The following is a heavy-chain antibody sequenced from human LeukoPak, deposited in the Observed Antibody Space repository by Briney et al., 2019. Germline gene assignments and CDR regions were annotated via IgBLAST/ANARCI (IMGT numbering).Heavy chain of an antibody. J-gene: IGHJ4*02. D-gene: IGHD4-23*01. CDR3: ARVYYGGHFDY. Sequence: PSETLSLTCAVSGGSISSGGYSWSWIRQPPGKGLEWIGYIYHSGSTYYNPSLKSRVTISVDTSKNQFSLKLSSVTAADTAVYYCARVYYGGHFDYWGQGTLVTVSS. CDR1: GGSISSGGYS. CDR2: IYHSGST. V-gene: IGHV4-30-2*01.